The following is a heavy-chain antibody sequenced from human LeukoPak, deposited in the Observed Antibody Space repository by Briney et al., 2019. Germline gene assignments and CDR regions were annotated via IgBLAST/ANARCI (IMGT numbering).Heavy chain of an antibody. CDR1: GFTFSSHS. J-gene: IGHJ6*02. Sequence: GSLRLSCAASGFTFSSHSMNWVRQPPGKGLEWIGEINHSGSTNYNPSLKSRVTISVDTSKNQFSLKLSSVTAADTAVYYCARVRKVPYYYYYGMDVWGQGTTVTVSS. CDR2: INHSGST. CDR3: ARVRKVPYYYYYGMDV. V-gene: IGHV4-34*01.